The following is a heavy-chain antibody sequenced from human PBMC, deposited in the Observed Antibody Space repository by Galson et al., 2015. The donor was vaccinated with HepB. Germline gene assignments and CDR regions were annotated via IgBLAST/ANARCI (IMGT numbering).Heavy chain of an antibody. Sequence: SLRLSCAVSGFTFNDSWMHWVRQPPGKGLVWVSYISGDGSNTIYAASVKGRFTISRDNAKNTLFLQTNSLTAEDTAVYYCHTVVRGVPYWGQGTLVTVSS. J-gene: IGHJ4*02. D-gene: IGHD2-21*01. CDR2: ISGDGSNT. CDR3: HTVVRGVPY. V-gene: IGHV3-74*01. CDR1: GFTFNDSW.